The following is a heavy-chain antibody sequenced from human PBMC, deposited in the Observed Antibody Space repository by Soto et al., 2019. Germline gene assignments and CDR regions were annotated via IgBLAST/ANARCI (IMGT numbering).Heavy chain of an antibody. CDR1: GGSFSGYY. Sequence: PSETLSLTCAVYGGSFSGYYWSWIRQPPGKGLEWIGETNHSGSTNYNPSLKSRVTISVDTSKNQFSLKLSSVTAADTAVYYCARSGPMQSYYYYMDVWGKGTTVTVSS. V-gene: IGHV4-34*01. CDR2: TNHSGST. D-gene: IGHD6-25*01. J-gene: IGHJ6*03. CDR3: ARSGPMQSYYYYMDV.